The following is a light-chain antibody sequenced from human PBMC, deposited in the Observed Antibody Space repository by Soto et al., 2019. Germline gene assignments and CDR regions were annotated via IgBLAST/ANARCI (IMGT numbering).Light chain of an antibody. CDR3: QQSYSTLWT. CDR2: AAS. Sequence: IQMTQSPSSLSASVGDRVTITCRASQSISSYLNWYQQKPGKAPKLLIYAASSLQSGVTSRFSGSGSGADFTLTISSLQPEDFATYYCQQSYSTLWTFGQGT. J-gene: IGKJ1*01. CDR1: QSISSY. V-gene: IGKV1-39*01.